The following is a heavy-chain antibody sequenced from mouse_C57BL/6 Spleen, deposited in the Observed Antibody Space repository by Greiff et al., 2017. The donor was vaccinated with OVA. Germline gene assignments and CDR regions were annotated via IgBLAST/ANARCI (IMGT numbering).Heavy chain of an antibody. D-gene: IGHD4-1*01. J-gene: IGHJ4*01. V-gene: IGHV5-12*01. Sequence: EVKVVESGGGLVQPGGSLKLSCAASGFTFSDYYMYWVRQTPEKRLEWVAYISNGGGSTYYPDTVKGRFTISRDNAKNTLYLQMSRLKSEDTAMYYCARQKTGTFAMDYWGQGTSVTVSS. CDR1: GFTFSDYY. CDR2: ISNGGGST. CDR3: ARQKTGTFAMDY.